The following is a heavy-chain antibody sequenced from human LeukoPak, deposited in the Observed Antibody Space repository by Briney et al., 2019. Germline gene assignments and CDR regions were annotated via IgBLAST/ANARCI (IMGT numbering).Heavy chain of an antibody. Sequence: GRSLRLSCAASGFTFSDYYMSWIRQAPGKGLEWVSYISSSGSTIYYADPVKGRFTISRDNAKNSLYLQMNSLRAEDTAVYYCASSRQRSYYGGVYFDYWGQGTLVTVSS. CDR2: ISSSGSTI. D-gene: IGHD1-26*01. V-gene: IGHV3-11*01. J-gene: IGHJ4*02. CDR1: GFTFSDYY. CDR3: ASSRQRSYYGGVYFDY.